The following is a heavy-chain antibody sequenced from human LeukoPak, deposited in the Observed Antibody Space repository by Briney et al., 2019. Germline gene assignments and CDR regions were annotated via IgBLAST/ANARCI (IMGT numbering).Heavy chain of an antibody. CDR3: AKGGIAAAGTSFYFDY. V-gene: IGHV3-74*01. Sequence: GGSLRLSCAASGFTFSTYWMHWVRQAPGKGLVWVSRLSPDGSSSIYADSVKGRFTVSRDNAKNTLYLQMNSLRAEDTAVYYCAKGGIAAAGTSFYFDYWGQGTLVTVSS. CDR2: LSPDGSSS. J-gene: IGHJ4*02. CDR1: GFTFSTYW. D-gene: IGHD6-13*01.